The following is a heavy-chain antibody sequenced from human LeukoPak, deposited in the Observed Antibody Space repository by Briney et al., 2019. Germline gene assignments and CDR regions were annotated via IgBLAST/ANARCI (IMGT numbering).Heavy chain of an antibody. CDR1: GGSIINYY. J-gene: IGHJ4*02. Sequence: SEILSLTCTVSGGSIINYYWTWIRQPPGKGLEWIGNIYYSGYTSYNPSLNSRVTISVDTSKNQFSLKLSSVTAADTAVYYCARDAGADRPFDYWGQGTLVTVSS. CDR3: ARDAGADRPFDY. CDR2: IYYSGYT. D-gene: IGHD6-6*01. V-gene: IGHV4-59*01.